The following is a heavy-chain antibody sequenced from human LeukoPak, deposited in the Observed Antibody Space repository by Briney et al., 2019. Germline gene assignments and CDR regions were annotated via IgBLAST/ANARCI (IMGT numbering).Heavy chain of an antibody. CDR3: ARAAVPGTFDY. J-gene: IGHJ4*02. V-gene: IGHV3-74*01. D-gene: IGHD6-19*01. CDR1: GYTFSSNW. Sequence: GGCLRLSCAASGYTFSSNWMHWVRPTPGKGLVWVSRIKLDGSGTYADSVKGRFTISRDNAKNTLYLQMNSLRAEDTAVYYCARAAVPGTFDYWGRGTLVTVSS. CDR2: IKLDGSGT.